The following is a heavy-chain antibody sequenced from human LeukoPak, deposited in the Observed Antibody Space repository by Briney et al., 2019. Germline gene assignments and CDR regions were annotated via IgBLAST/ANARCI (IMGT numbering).Heavy chain of an antibody. CDR1: GFTFSSYA. Sequence: GGSLRLSCAASGFTFSSYAMSWVRQAPGKGLEWVSAISGSGGSTYYADSVKGRFTISRDNSKNTLYLQMNSLRAEDTAVYYCAKDYYDSSGYPGYFQHWGQGTLVTVSS. V-gene: IGHV3-23*01. CDR2: ISGSGGST. J-gene: IGHJ1*01. CDR3: AKDYYDSSGYPGYFQH. D-gene: IGHD3-22*01.